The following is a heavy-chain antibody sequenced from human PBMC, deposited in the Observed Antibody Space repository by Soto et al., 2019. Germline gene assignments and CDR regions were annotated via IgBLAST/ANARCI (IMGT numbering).Heavy chain of an antibody. CDR2: ISAYNDNT. D-gene: IGHD3-9*01. Sequence: GASVKVSCKASGYTFTSYGISWVRQAPGQGLEWMGWISAYNDNTNYAQKLQGRVTMTTDTSTSTAYMELRSLRSDDTAVYYCARGPLLDYDILTGYAPHFDYRGQGTLVTVSS. J-gene: IGHJ4*02. V-gene: IGHV1-18*01. CDR3: ARGPLLDYDILTGYAPHFDY. CDR1: GYTFTSYG.